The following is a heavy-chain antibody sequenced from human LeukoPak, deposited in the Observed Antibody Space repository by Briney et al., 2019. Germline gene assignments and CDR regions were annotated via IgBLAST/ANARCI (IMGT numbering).Heavy chain of an antibody. CDR1: RFTFSSYW. V-gene: IGHV3-23*01. CDR2: ISGSGGST. Sequence: PGGSLRLSCVASRFTFSSYWMSWVRQAPGKGLEWVSAISGSGGSTYYADSVKGRFTISRDNSKNTLYLQMNSLRAEDTAVYYCARDGREGSIWGQGTMVTVSS. CDR3: ARDGREGSI. J-gene: IGHJ3*02. D-gene: IGHD1-26*01.